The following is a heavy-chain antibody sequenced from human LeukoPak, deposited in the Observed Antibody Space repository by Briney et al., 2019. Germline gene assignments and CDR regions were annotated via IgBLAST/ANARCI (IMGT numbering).Heavy chain of an antibody. J-gene: IGHJ4*02. Sequence: PGGSLRLSCAASGFTFTSYSMNWVRRTPGKGLEWVSSISSSSSYIYYADSVKGRFTISRDNAKNSLYLQMNSLRAEDTAVYYCASGGGWVFFNWGQGTLVTVSS. D-gene: IGHD6-19*01. CDR2: ISSSSSYI. V-gene: IGHV3-21*01. CDR3: ASGGGWVFFN. CDR1: GFTFTSYS.